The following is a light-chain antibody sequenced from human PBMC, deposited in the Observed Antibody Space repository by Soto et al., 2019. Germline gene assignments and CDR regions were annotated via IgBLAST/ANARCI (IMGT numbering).Light chain of an antibody. CDR1: NSDVGSFNF. Sequence: QSVLTQPASVSGSPGQSITISCTRTNSDVGSFNFVSWYQQHPGKAPKVMIYEVTKRPSGVSDRFSGSKSGDTASLTISGLQAEEEADYYCCSDAGRSTYVFGPGTKVTVL. CDR2: EVT. J-gene: IGLJ1*01. V-gene: IGLV2-23*02. CDR3: CSDAGRSTYV.